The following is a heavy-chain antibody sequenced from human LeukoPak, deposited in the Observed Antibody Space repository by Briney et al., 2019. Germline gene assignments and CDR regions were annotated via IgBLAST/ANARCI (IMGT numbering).Heavy chain of an antibody. V-gene: IGHV3-43*01. CDR3: AKAGAAAHEVYYYYYYMDV. CDR1: GFTFDDYT. CDR2: ISWDGGST. D-gene: IGHD6-13*01. J-gene: IGHJ6*03. Sequence: GGSLRLSCAASGFTFDDYTMHWVRQAPGKGLEWVSLISWDGGSTYYADSVKGRFTISRDNSKNSLYLQMNSLRTVDTALYYCAKAGAAAHEVYYYYYYMDVWGKGTTVTVSS.